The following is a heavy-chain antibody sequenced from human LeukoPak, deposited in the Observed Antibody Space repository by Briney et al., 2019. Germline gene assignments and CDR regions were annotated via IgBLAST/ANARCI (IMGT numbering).Heavy chain of an antibody. J-gene: IGHJ4*02. V-gene: IGHV1-69*04. CDR3: ARGGEFSSSGYYY. Sequence: ASVKVSCKASGGTFSSYAISWVRQAPGQGLEWMGRIIPILGIANYAQKFQGRVTITADKSTSTAYMELSSLRSEDTAVYYCARGGEFSSSGYYYWGQGTLVTVSS. CDR1: GGTFSSYA. CDR2: IIPILGIA. D-gene: IGHD3-22*01.